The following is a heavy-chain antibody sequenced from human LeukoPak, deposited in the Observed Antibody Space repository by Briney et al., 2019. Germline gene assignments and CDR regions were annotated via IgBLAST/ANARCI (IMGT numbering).Heavy chain of an antibody. CDR3: PRTSYYFDS. CDR2: ISGDGMNT. J-gene: IGHJ4*02. V-gene: IGHV3-74*01. Sequence: GGSLRLSCTASGFTFSNYWMHWVRQAPGKGLVWVSRISGDGMNTAYADSVKGQFTISRDNAKNTLYLQMNSLRVEDTAVYYCPRTSYYFDSWGQGTLVTVSS. D-gene: IGHD3-16*01. CDR1: GFTFSNYW.